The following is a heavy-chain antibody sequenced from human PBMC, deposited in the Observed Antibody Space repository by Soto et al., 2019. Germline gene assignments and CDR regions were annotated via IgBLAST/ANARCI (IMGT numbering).Heavy chain of an antibody. CDR1: GYTFTSYG. Sequence: GASVKVSCKASGYTFTSYGISWVRQAPGQGLEWMGWISAYNGNTNYAQKHQGRVTMTTDTSTSTAYMELRSLRSDDTAVYYCGRDGIYSYDSSGYDDAFDIWGQGTRVTVSS. CDR3: GRDGIYSYDSSGYDDAFDI. J-gene: IGHJ3*02. CDR2: ISAYNGNT. D-gene: IGHD3-22*01. V-gene: IGHV1-18*01.